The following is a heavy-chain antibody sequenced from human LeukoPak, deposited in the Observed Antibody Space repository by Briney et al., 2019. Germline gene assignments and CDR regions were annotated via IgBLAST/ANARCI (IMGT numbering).Heavy chain of an antibody. J-gene: IGHJ4*02. CDR3: ARLGHPDLDY. V-gene: IGHV4-38-2*02. CDR2: IFHTGST. Sequence: PSETLSLTCTVSGDSISSGNYWGWIRQPPGKGLEWIGSIFHTGSTYFNLSLKSRVTISVDTSKNQFSLKLSAVTAADTAVYYCARLGHPDLDYWGQGTLVTVSS. CDR1: GDSISSGNY. D-gene: IGHD1-14*01.